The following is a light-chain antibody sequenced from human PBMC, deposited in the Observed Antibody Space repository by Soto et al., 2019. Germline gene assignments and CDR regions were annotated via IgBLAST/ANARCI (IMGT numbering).Light chain of an antibody. CDR2: KAS. CDR1: QTISSC. V-gene: IGKV1-5*03. CDR3: QQYHIYSGT. J-gene: IGKJ1*01. Sequence: DIQMTPSPSTLSGSVGDRVTMTCRASQTISSCVAWYQEKPGKAPKILIYKASTLASAVPSTFSGSGSWTEFTLTINSLQPDDFATYYCQQYHIYSGTFGQGTKVDI.